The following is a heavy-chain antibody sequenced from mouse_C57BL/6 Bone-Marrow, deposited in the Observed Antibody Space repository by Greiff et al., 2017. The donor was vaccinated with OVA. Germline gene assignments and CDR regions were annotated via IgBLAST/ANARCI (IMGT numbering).Heavy chain of an antibody. Sequence: QVQLQQSGAELVKPGASVKISCKASGYAFSSYWMNWVKQRPGKGLEWIGQIYPGDGDTNYNGKFKGKATLTADKSSSTAYMQLSSLTSEDSAVYFCARVGDYYYGSSPAWFAYWGQGTLVTVSA. CDR3: ARVGDYYYGSSPAWFAY. D-gene: IGHD1-1*01. J-gene: IGHJ3*01. V-gene: IGHV1-80*01. CDR2: IYPGDGDT. CDR1: GYAFSSYW.